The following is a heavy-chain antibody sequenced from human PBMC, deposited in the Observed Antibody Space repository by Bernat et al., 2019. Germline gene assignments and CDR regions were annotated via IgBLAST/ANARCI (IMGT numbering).Heavy chain of an antibody. Sequence: EVQLVESGGGLTQPGGSLRLSCTVSGFTVSNNYVSWVRQAPGKGLEWVSVFYSGGSTYHADSVKGRFTIAVDNSKNTLYLQMNSLTVEDTAVYYCAKGGGIWGYGMDVWGQGTTVIVSS. CDR2: FYSGGST. J-gene: IGHJ6*02. D-gene: IGHD3-16*01. CDR1: GFTVSNNY. CDR3: AKGGGIWGYGMDV. V-gene: IGHV3-53*01.